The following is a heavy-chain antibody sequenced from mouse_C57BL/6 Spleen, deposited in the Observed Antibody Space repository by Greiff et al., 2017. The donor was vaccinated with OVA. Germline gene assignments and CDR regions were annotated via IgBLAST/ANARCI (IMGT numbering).Heavy chain of an antibody. V-gene: IGHV2-2*01. CDR2: IWRGGST. J-gene: IGHJ4*01. Sequence: QVQLQQSGPGLVQPSQSLSITCTVSGFSLTSYGVHWVRQSPGKGLEWLGVIWRGGSTDYNAAFITRLSISKDKSKSQVFFKMNSLQADDTAIYYCARTQSTMITAVPYAMDYWGQGTSVTVSS. D-gene: IGHD2-4*01. CDR1: GFSLTSYG. CDR3: ARTQSTMITAVPYAMDY.